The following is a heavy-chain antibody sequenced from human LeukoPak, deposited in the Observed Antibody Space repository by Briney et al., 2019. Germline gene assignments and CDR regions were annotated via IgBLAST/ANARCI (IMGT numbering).Heavy chain of an antibody. J-gene: IGHJ5*02. CDR1: GGTFSSYA. V-gene: IGHV1-69*05. CDR3: ARHNWNYGWFDP. Sequence: PVKISCKASGGTFSSYAISWVRQAPGQGLEWMGRIIPIFGTANYAQKFQGRVTITTDESTSTAYMELSSLRSEDTAVYYCARHNWNYGWFDPWGQGTLVTVSS. D-gene: IGHD1-7*01. CDR2: IIPIFGTA.